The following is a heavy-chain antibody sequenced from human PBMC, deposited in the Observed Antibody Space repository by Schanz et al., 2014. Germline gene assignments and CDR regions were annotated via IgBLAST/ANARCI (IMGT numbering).Heavy chain of an antibody. D-gene: IGHD5-12*01. CDR2: INTGGGDT. V-gene: IGHV1-3*04. J-gene: IGHJ4*02. CDR3: ARGIGGYGANNYFDY. Sequence: QIQLVQSGPEVKKPGATVKVSCKASGYTFTTYAMSWVRQAPGQGLEWVGWINTGGGDTKYSQNFQGRVTITRDTSASTAYMELSSLRSEDTAVYSCARGIGGYGANNYFDYWGQGTLVTVSS. CDR1: GYTFTTYA.